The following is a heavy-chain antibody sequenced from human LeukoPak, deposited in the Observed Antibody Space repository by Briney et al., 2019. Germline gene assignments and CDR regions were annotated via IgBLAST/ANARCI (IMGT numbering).Heavy chain of an antibody. J-gene: IGHJ3*02. CDR3: ASQGYSYGPDAFDI. CDR1: GYTLTELS. D-gene: IGHD5-18*01. Sequence: ASVKVSCKVSGYTLTELSMHWVRQAPGKGLEWMGGFDPEDGETIYAQKFQGRVTMTRDMSTSTVYMELSSLRSEDTAVYYCASQGYSYGPDAFDIWGQGTMVTVSS. V-gene: IGHV1-24*01. CDR2: FDPEDGET.